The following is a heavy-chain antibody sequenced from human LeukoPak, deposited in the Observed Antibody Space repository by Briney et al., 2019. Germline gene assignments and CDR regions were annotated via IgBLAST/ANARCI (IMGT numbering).Heavy chain of an antibody. V-gene: IGHV3-11*04. CDR3: ARERGYDFWSGSRVLFDY. Sequence: GGSLRLSCAASGFTFSDYYMSWIPKPPGKGLEWVPYIVGSGSTIYYADSVKGRFTISRDNAKNSLYLQMNSLRAEDTAVYYCARERGYDFWSGSRVLFDYWGQGTLVTVSS. CDR1: GFTFSDYY. J-gene: IGHJ4*02. D-gene: IGHD3-3*01. CDR2: IVGSGSTI.